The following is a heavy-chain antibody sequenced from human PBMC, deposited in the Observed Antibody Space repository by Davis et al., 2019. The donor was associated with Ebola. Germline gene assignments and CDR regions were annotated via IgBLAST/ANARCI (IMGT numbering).Heavy chain of an antibody. J-gene: IGHJ6*02. V-gene: IGHV3-30*03. D-gene: IGHD2-15*01. Sequence: GGSLRLSCAASGFTFSIYGMHWVRQAPGKGLEWVAVISYDGRNEYYADSVKGRFTISRDNSEGTLSLQMNSLRAEDTAVYYCARGMVAAPYYYYGMDVWGQGTTVTVSS. CDR2: ISYDGRNE. CDR3: ARGMVAAPYYYYGMDV. CDR1: GFTFSIYG.